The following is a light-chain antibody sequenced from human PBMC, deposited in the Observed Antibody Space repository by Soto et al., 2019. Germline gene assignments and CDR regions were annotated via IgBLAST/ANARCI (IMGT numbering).Light chain of an antibody. CDR3: LPHTSFSPRT. V-gene: IGKV1-5*03. CDR1: QSISSW. Sequence: DIQMTQSPSTLSASVGDRVTITCRASQSISSWLAWFQQKPEKAPKLLMYKASRLESGVPSRFSGSESGTEFTLTISSLQPDDFATYYCLPHTSFSPRTICQGTSVDI. J-gene: IGKJ1*01. CDR2: KAS.